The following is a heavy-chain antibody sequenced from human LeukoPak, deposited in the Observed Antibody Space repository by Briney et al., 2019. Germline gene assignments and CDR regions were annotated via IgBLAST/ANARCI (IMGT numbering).Heavy chain of an antibody. CDR2: ISNSGSII. CDR3: ARGAYYHED. V-gene: IGHV3-48*01. Sequence: PGGSLRLSCAASGFTFSSHSMNWVRQAPGKGLEWVSYISNSGSIIYYADSVKGRFTISRDNAKNSLYLQMNSLRAEDTAMYYCARGAYYHEDWGQGSQVTVSS. D-gene: IGHD3-22*01. J-gene: IGHJ4*02. CDR1: GFTFSSHS.